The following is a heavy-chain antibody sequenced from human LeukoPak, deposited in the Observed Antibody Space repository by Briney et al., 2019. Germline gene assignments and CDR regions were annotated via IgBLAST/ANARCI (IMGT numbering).Heavy chain of an antibody. Sequence: PSETLSLTCAVYGGSFSGYYWSWIRQPPGKGLEWIGEIDHRGSTNYNPSLKSRVIISVDTSKNQFSLKLSSVTAADTAVYYCAREVAALRGAFDIWGQGTMVTVSS. J-gene: IGHJ3*02. V-gene: IGHV4-34*01. CDR2: IDHRGST. D-gene: IGHD2-15*01. CDR1: GGSFSGYY. CDR3: AREVAALRGAFDI.